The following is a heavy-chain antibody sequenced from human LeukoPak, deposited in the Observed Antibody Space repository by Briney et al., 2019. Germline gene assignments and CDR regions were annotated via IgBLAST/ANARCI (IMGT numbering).Heavy chain of an antibody. CDR1: GGTISSSSYY. CDR3: ASSFWSGYYTGSNFDY. D-gene: IGHD3-3*01. CDR2: MYYSGSA. J-gene: IGHJ4*02. V-gene: IGHV4-39*01. Sequence: PSETLSLTCTVSGGTISSSSYYWGWIRQPPGKGLEWIGSMYYSGSAYYNSSLKSRVTISVDTSKNQFSLKLSSVTAADTAVYYCASSFWSGYYTGSNFDYWGQGTLVTVSS.